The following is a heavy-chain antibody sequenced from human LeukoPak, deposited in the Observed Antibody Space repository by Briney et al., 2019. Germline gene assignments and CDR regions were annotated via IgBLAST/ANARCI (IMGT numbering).Heavy chain of an antibody. CDR3: ARESRGEGAHDAFDI. V-gene: IGHV3-23*01. D-gene: IGHD3-10*01. J-gene: IGHJ3*02. CDR1: GFTLSSFT. Sequence: RGSPRLSPAASGFTLSSFTIGWVRQAPGKGLEWVSALSGGGRPTYYADSVKGRFTISRDNAKNSLLLQMNSLRAGDAAVYYCARESRGEGAHDAFDIWGQGTMVTVSS. CDR2: LSGGGRPT.